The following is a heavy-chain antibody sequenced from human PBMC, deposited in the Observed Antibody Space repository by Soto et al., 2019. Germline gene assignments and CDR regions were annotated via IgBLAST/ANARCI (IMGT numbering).Heavy chain of an antibody. CDR2: ISYDGSNK. Sequence: GGSLRLSCAASGFTFSSYAMNWVRQAPGKGLEWVAVISYDGSNKYYADSVKGRFTISRDNSKNTVYLQMSSLKTEDTAVYYRANQIRYFDWFFPFDYWGPGALVTVSS. J-gene: IGHJ4*02. D-gene: IGHD3-9*01. V-gene: IGHV3-30-3*01. CDR3: ANQIRYFDWFFPFDY. CDR1: GFTFSSYA.